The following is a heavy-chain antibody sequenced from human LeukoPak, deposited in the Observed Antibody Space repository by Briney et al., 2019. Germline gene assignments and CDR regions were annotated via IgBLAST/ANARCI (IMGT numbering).Heavy chain of an antibody. CDR3: ATAYFDSSGYSDY. D-gene: IGHD3-22*01. V-gene: IGHV3-30*02. Sequence: GGSLRLSCAASGLTFSSYGMHWVRQAPGKGLEWVAFTQFDGSNKYYADSVKGRFTISRDNSKNTLYLQMNSLRVEDTAVYYCATAYFDSSGYSDYWGQGTLVTVSS. CDR1: GLTFSSYG. CDR2: TQFDGSNK. J-gene: IGHJ4*02.